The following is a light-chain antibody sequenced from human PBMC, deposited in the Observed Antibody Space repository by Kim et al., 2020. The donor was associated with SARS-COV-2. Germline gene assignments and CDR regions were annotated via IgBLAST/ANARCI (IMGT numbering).Light chain of an antibody. J-gene: IGKJ4*01. CDR1: QGDRHSY. CDR3: QQYGSSPLT. V-gene: IGKV3-20*01. CDR2: GTS. Sequence: WTRGGRATHSCRASQGDRHSYRAWYQQKPGRAPRLLIYGTSSGATGITDRFSGSGCGTVCTLTISRLEPEGFTVYYCQQYGSSPLTFGGGTKVEI.